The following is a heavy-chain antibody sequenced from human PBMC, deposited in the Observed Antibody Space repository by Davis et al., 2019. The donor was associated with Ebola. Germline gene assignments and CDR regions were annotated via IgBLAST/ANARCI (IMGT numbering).Heavy chain of an antibody. CDR2: IKKDGSEK. Sequence: GESLKISCAASGFTFSSYWLSWVRHPPGKGLEWVANIKKDGSEKYYVDSVKGRFTISRDNAKNSLYLQMNSLRAEDTAVYYCARDQGRDGYDYYYYGMDVWGQGTTVTVSS. V-gene: IGHV3-7*03. CDR3: ARDQGRDGYDYYYYGMDV. D-gene: IGHD5-24*01. CDR1: GFTFSSYW. J-gene: IGHJ6*02.